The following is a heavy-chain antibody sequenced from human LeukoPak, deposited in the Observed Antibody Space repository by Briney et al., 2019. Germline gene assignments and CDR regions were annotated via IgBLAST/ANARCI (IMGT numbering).Heavy chain of an antibody. V-gene: IGHV3-43D*03. J-gene: IGHJ4*02. D-gene: IGHD3-9*01. CDR2: ISWDGGST. Sequence: PGGSLRLSCAASGFTFDDYAMHWVRQAPGKGLEWVSLISWDGGSTYYADSVKGRFTISRDNSKNSLYLQMNSLRAEDTALYYCAKDLSLNYDILTGTHPWGSGGFDYWGQGTLVTVSS. CDR3: AKDLSLNYDILTGTHPWGSGGFDY. CDR1: GFTFDDYA.